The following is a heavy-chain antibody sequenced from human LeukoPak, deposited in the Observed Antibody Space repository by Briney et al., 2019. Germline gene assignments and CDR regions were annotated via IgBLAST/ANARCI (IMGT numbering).Heavy chain of an antibody. J-gene: IGHJ4*02. Sequence: PGGSLRLSCAASGFTFSSYAMSWVRQTPGKGLEWIGSMSYGGNTYYNPSLESRVTLSVDTSKNQFSLKLSSVTAADTAVYYCARHEGRSSSWDYFDYWGQGTLVTVSS. CDR3: ARHEGRSSSWDYFDY. V-gene: IGHV4-39*01. D-gene: IGHD6-13*01. CDR2: MSYGGNT. CDR1: GFTFSSYA.